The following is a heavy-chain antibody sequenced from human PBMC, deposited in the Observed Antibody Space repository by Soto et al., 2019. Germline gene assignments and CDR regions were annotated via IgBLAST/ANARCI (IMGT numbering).Heavy chain of an antibody. CDR2: ISAYNGNT. J-gene: IGHJ6*03. D-gene: IGHD2-15*01. CDR1: GYTFNSYG. CDR3: SRDTHGGDYYYYYMDV. Sequence: GASVEVSCKASGYTFNSYGISWVRQAPGQGLEWMGWISAYNGNTNYAQKLQGRVTMTTDTSTSTAYMELRSLRSDDTAVYFCSRDTHGGDYYYYYMDVWGKGTTVTVSS. V-gene: IGHV1-18*01.